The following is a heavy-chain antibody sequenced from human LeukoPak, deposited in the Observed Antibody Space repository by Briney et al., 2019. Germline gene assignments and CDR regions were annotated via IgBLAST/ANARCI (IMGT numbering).Heavy chain of an antibody. Sequence: QTGGSLRLSCAASGFTFSTYAMSWARQAPGKGLEWVSGISGSGGSTYYADSVRGRFTISRDNAKNLLYLQMNDLRLEDTAVYYCARTARHLDYWGQGTLVTVSS. CDR2: ISGSGGST. J-gene: IGHJ4*02. CDR3: ARTARHLDY. D-gene: IGHD5-18*01. CDR1: GFTFSTYA. V-gene: IGHV3-23*01.